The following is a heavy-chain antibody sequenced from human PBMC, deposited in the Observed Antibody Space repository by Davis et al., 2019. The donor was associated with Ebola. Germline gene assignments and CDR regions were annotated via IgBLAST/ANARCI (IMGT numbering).Heavy chain of an antibody. CDR3: ARGLIIAVVDYYGMDV. J-gene: IGHJ6*02. D-gene: IGHD6-19*01. CDR2: IIPIFGTA. V-gene: IGHV1-69*13. Sequence: SVKVSCKASGYTFTSYGISWVRQAPGQGLEWMGGIIPIFGTANYAQKFQGRVTITADESTSTAYMELSSLRSEDTAVYYCARGLIIAVVDYYGMDVWGQGPTVTVSS. CDR1: GYTFTSYG.